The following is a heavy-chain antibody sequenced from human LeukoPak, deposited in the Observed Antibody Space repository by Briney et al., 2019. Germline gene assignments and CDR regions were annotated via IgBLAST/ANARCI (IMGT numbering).Heavy chain of an antibody. CDR2: IYYSGST. CDR1: GGSISSGSYY. J-gene: IGHJ5*02. D-gene: IGHD6-6*01. CDR3: ARKYPDHWFDP. V-gene: IGHV4-39*01. Sequence: SETLSLTCTVSGGSISSGSYYWGWIRQPPGRGLEWIGSIYYSGSTYYNPSLKSRVTIFIDTSKNQFSLRLSSVTAADTAVYYCARKYPDHWFDPWGQGTLVTVSS.